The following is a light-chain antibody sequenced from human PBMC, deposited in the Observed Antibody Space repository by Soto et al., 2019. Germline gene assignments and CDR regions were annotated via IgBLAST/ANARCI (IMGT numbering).Light chain of an antibody. CDR2: DAS. J-gene: IGKJ4*01. CDR3: QQYDNLPLT. Sequence: DIQMTQSPSSLSASVGERVTITCQASQDIKNYLNWYQQKSGKAPTLLIYDASDLETGVPSRFSGSGSGTDFTFTINSLQPEDIATYYCQQYDNLPLTFGGGTKVEIK. CDR1: QDIKNY. V-gene: IGKV1-33*01.